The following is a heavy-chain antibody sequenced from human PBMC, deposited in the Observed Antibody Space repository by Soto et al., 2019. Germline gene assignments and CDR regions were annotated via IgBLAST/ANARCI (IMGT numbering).Heavy chain of an antibody. CDR3: ASVTGPPILWPGSNDAFDI. CDR1: GFTFSSYA. D-gene: IGHD2-21*01. Sequence: GGSLRLSCAASGFTFSSYAMSWVRQAPGKGLEWVSAISGSGSSIYYADSVKGRFTISRDNAKNSLYLQMNSLRAEDTAVYYCASVTGPPILWPGSNDAFDIWGQGTMVTVSS. CDR2: ISGSGSSI. V-gene: IGHV3-23*01. J-gene: IGHJ3*02.